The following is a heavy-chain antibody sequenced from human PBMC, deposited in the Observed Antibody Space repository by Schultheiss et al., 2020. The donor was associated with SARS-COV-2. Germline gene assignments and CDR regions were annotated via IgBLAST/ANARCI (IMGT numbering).Heavy chain of an antibody. J-gene: IGHJ6*02. D-gene: IGHD5-18*01. V-gene: IGHV3-53*01. CDR3: ARDLRDTAMVFYYYYGMDV. CDR2: ISSGGRT. CDR1: GFTVSSNY. Sequence: GGSLRLSCTASGFTVSSNYLSWVRQAPGKGLEWVSLISSGGRTYYADSVKGRFTISRDNSKNTLYLQMNSLRAEDTAVYYCARDLRDTAMVFYYYYGMDVWGQGTTVTVSS.